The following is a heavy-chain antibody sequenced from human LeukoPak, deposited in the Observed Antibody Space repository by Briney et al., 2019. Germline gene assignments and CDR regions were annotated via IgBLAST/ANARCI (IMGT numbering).Heavy chain of an antibody. CDR3: ARDPSGYSSTWYHDY. D-gene: IGHD6-13*01. CDR2: INGDGNSK. CDR1: GFTFSSYW. Sequence: GGSLRLSCAASGFTFSSYWMHWVRQAPGKGLGWVSRINGDGNSKTYADSVKGRFTISRDNAKNTLYLQINSLRAEDTAVYYCARDPSGYSSTWYHDYWGQGTLLTVAS. J-gene: IGHJ4*02. V-gene: IGHV3-74*03.